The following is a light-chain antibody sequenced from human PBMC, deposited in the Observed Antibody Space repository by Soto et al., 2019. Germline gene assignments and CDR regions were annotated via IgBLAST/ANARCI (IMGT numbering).Light chain of an antibody. V-gene: IGKV3-20*01. CDR3: QQYATFPFT. J-gene: IGKJ3*01. CDR2: GAS. Sequence: IVLTQSPGTLSLSPGEGATLSCRASQSVSGSYLAWYQQKPGQAPRLLIYGASSRATGIPDRFSGSGSGTDCTLSISRLAPEDFAVYYCQQYATFPFTFGPGTKVDIK. CDR1: QSVSGSY.